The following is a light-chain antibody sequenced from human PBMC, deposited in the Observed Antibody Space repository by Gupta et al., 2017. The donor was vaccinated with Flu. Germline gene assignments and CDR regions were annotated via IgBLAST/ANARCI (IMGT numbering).Light chain of an antibody. Sequence: DIQMTQSPSSLSASLGDRVTITRQPSQEISNYLYWYQQKPRNAPKHLIYDASNLETSVPSRCSGSGCGTDFTFTISSRQPEDIAAYYCQQDGNLPLFTFGHGTKVDIK. CDR3: QQDGNLPLFT. CDR2: DAS. J-gene: IGKJ3*01. V-gene: IGKV1-33*01. CDR1: QEISNY.